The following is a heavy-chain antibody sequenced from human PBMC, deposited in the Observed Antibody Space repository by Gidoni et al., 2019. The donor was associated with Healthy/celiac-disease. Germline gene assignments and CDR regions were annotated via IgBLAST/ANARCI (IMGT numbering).Heavy chain of an antibody. V-gene: IGHV3-23*01. CDR1: GFTFSSYA. D-gene: IGHD3-22*01. CDR3: AKEDNYNDSSGYYSPYNGMDV. CDR2: ISGGGGST. Sequence: EVQLLESGGGLVQPGGSLRLSCAASGFTFSSYAMSWVRQAPGKGLGWVSAISGGGGSTYYADSVKGRFTISRDNSKNTLYLQMNSLRAEDTAVYYCAKEDNYNDSSGYYSPYNGMDVWGQGTTVTVSS. J-gene: IGHJ6*02.